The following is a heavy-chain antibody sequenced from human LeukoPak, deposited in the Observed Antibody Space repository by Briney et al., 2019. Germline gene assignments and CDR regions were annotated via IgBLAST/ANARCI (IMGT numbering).Heavy chain of an antibody. D-gene: IGHD1-26*01. V-gene: IGHV4-34*01. CDR2: INHSGST. CDR1: GGSFSGYY. Sequence: SETLSLTCAVYGGSFSGYYWSWIRQPPGKGLEWIGEINHSGSTNYNPSLKSRVTISLDTSKNQFSLKLSSVTAADTAVYYCARDLGRLNWFDPWGQGTLITVAS. J-gene: IGHJ5*02. CDR3: ARDLGRLNWFDP.